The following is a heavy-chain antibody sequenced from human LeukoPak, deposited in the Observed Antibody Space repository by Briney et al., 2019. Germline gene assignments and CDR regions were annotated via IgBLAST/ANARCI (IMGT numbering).Heavy chain of an antibody. D-gene: IGHD2-21*01. CDR2: ISSTSEYV. CDR3: ARVHPDIILLYYMDV. J-gene: IGHJ6*03. V-gene: IGHV3-21*01. CDR1: GFTFSNYC. Sequence: GGSLRLSCAASGFTFSNYCMNWVRQAPGEGLEWVASISSTSEYVLHSDSLQGRFSISRDNARDSLFLEMNSLRAADTAIYYCARVHPDIILLYYMDVWGKGTTVTVSS.